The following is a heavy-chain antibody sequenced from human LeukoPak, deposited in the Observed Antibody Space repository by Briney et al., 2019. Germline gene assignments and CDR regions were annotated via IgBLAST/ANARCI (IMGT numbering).Heavy chain of an antibody. CDR1: GGSISSSNW. Sequence: SETLSLTCAVSGGSISSSNWWSWVRQPPGKGLEWIGEIYHSGSTNYNPSLKSRVTISLDKSKNQFSLKLYSVTAADTAVYYCARASHDYGDYSHFDYWGQGTLVTVSS. D-gene: IGHD4-17*01. J-gene: IGHJ4*02. CDR3: ARASHDYGDYSHFDY. V-gene: IGHV4-4*02. CDR2: IYHSGST.